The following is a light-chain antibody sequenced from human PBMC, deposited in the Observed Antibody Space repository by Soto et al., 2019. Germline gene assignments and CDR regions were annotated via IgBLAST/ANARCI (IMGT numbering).Light chain of an antibody. Sequence: QSALTQPPSVSGSPGQSVTISCTGTSXDVGGYDYVSWYQQRPGKAPKLLIYDVTKRPSGVPDRFSGSKSGNTASLTISGLQAEDEADFYCCSYGGSFPYVFGTGTKVTVL. CDR1: SXDVGGYDY. CDR2: DVT. V-gene: IGLV2-11*01. J-gene: IGLJ1*01. CDR3: CSYGGSFPYV.